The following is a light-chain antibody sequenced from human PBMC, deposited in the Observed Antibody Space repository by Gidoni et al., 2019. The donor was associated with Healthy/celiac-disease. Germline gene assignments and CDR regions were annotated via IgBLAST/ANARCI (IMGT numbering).Light chain of an antibody. V-gene: IGLV1-47*01. Sequence: QSVLPQPPSASGTPGQTVTISCSGSSSNIGSNYVYWYQQRPGTAPKLLIYRNNQRPSGVPDRCSGSKSGTAASLAISGLRSEDEADYYCAAWDDSLSGWVFGGGTKLTVL. CDR1: SSNIGSNY. J-gene: IGLJ3*02. CDR3: AAWDDSLSGWV. CDR2: RNN.